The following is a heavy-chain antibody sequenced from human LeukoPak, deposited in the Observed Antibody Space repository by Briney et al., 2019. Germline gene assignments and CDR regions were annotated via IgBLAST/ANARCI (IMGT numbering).Heavy chain of an antibody. D-gene: IGHD2-21*01. J-gene: IGHJ6*03. Sequence: GGSLRLSCAASGFTFDDYAMHWVRQAPGKGLEWVSGITWDSGTILYADSVKGRFTISRDNAKNSLYLQMNSLRAEDTAVYYCAKEKRPVIRNYYYMDVWGKGTTVTISS. V-gene: IGHV3-9*01. CDR3: AKEKRPVIRNYYYMDV. CDR1: GFTFDDYA. CDR2: ITWDSGTI.